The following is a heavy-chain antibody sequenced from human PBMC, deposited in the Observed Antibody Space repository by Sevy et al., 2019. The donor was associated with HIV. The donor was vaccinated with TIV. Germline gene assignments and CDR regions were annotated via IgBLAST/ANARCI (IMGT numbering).Heavy chain of an antibody. CDR3: ARDMGQTVAGTGGVFYY. D-gene: IGHD6-19*01. CDR1: GGTFSSYA. Sequence: ASVKVSYKASGGTFSSYAISWVRQAPGQGLEWMGEINPIFGTANYAQKSQGRVTITADKSTSTAYMELSNLRSEDTAVYYCARDMGQTVAGTGGVFYYWGQGTLVTVSS. V-gene: IGHV1-69*06. CDR2: INPIFGTA. J-gene: IGHJ4*02.